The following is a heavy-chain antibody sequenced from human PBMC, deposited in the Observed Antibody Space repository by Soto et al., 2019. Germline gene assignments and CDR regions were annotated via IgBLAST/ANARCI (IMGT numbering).Heavy chain of an antibody. Sequence: SVKVSCKASGGTFSSYAISWVRQAPGQGLEWMGGIIPIFGTANYAQKFQGRVTITADESTSTAYIELSSLRSEDTAVYYCARAAGVFWGQLLYEGGNGMDVWGQGTTVTVSS. D-gene: IGHD2-2*02. CDR2: IIPIFGTA. CDR3: ARAAGVFWGQLLYEGGNGMDV. CDR1: GGTFSSYA. J-gene: IGHJ6*02. V-gene: IGHV1-69*13.